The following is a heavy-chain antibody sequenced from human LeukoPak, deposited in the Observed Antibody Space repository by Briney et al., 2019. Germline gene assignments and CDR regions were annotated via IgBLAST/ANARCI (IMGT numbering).Heavy chain of an antibody. D-gene: IGHD3-10*01. Sequence: GGSVTLLCTVSGFTVCRNYMLWLRRARGKGRVGVVFIRWGASGGATYYAASVKGRFTISRDDSKSIAYLQMNSLKTEDTAVYYCTRDREVRGVLSSMDDWGQGTTVTVSS. V-gene: IGHV3-49*03. CDR2: IRWGASGGAT. CDR3: TRDREVRGVLSSMDD. CDR1: GFTVCRNY. J-gene: IGHJ6*02.